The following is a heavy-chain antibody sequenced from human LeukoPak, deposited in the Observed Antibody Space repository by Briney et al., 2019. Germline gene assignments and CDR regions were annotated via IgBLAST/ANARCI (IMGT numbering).Heavy chain of an antibody. CDR3: ARAVTRAGFNYYGSGSYLKGGYYFDY. D-gene: IGHD3-10*01. J-gene: IGHJ4*02. CDR1: GYTFTSYD. CDR2: INPNRAGT. V-gene: IGHV1-2*02. Sequence: VASVKVSCKASGYTFTSYDINWVRQATGQGLEWMGWINPNRAGTSSAQKFQGRVTMTRDTSISTAYMELSRLRSDDTAVYYCARAVTRAGFNYYGSGSYLKGGYYFDYWGQGTLVTVSS.